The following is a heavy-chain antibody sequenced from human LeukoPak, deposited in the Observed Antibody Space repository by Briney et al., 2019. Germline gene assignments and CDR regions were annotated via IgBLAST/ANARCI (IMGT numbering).Heavy chain of an antibody. J-gene: IGHJ6*02. D-gene: IGHD3-22*01. CDR3: AKDLSSAITSALVLDV. CDR2: ITWNRDNI. Sequence: GRSLRLSCTVSGFTFDDYAMHWVRHTPGKGLEWVAGITWNRDNIGYGDSVKGRFTISRDNVKNVLYLQMNSLRSEDTALYYCAKDLSSAITSALVLDVWGQGTTVIVS. CDR1: GFTFDDYA. V-gene: IGHV3-9*01.